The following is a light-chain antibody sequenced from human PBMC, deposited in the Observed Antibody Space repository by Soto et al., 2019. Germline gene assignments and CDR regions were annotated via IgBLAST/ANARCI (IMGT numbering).Light chain of an antibody. CDR3: SSYTRSSCV. CDR1: SSDVGGYNY. Sequence: QSALTQPASVSGSPGQSIIISCTGTSSDVGGYNYVSWYQQHPGKAPKLMIYDVSNRPSGVSNRFSGSKSGNTASLTISGLQAEDEADYYCSSYTRSSCVFGTGTKVTV. V-gene: IGLV2-14*01. CDR2: DVS. J-gene: IGLJ1*01.